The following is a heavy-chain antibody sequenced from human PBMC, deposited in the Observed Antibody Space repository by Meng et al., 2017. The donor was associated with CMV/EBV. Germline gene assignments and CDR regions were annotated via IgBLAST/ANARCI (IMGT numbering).Heavy chain of an antibody. CDR1: GFTFSSYS. CDR2: ISSSSSYI. J-gene: IGHJ5*02. V-gene: IGHV3-21*01. Sequence: GGSLRLSCAASGFTFSSYSMNWVRQAPGKGLEWVSSISSSSSYIYYADSVKGRFTISRDNAKNSLYLQMNSLRAEDTAVYYCARDLGQLGPGDWFDPWGQGTLVTVSS. CDR3: ARDLGQLGPGDWFDP. D-gene: IGHD6-6*01.